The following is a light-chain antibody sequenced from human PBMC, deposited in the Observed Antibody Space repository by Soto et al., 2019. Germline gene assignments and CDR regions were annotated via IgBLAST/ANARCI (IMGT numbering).Light chain of an antibody. CDR1: SGHSSYI. J-gene: IGLJ3*02. V-gene: IGLV4-60*03. CDR3: ETWDSNGWV. Sequence: QSVLTQSSSASASLGSSVKLTCTLSSGHSSYIIAWHQQQPGKAPRYLMKLEGSGSYNKGSGVPDRFSGSSSGADRYLTISNLQSEDEADYYCETWDSNGWVFGGGTQLTVL. CDR2: LEGSGSY.